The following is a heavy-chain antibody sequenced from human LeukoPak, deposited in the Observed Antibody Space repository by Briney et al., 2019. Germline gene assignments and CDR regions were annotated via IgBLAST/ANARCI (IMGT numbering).Heavy chain of an antibody. D-gene: IGHD3-10*01. CDR3: ARAEVYYGSGTNLIDY. Sequence: ASEKVSCKASGYTFTNYGISWVRQAPGQGLEWMGWISAYNGNTKYAQKLQDRVTMTTDTSTSTAYMELRSLRSDDTAVFYCARAEVYYGSGTNLIDYWGQGTLVTVSS. V-gene: IGHV1-18*01. CDR2: ISAYNGNT. CDR1: GYTFTNYG. J-gene: IGHJ4*02.